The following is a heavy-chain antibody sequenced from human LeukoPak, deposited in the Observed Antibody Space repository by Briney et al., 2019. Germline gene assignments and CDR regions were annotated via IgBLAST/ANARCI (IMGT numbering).Heavy chain of an antibody. CDR3: ASPPYCSSTTCPLDY. CDR1: GGSISSYY. CDR2: IYYSGST. Sequence: PSETLSLTCTVSGGSISSYYWSWIRQPPGKGLEWIGYIYYSGSTNYNPSLKSRVTISVDTSKNQFFLKLSSVTAADTAVYYCASPPYCSSTTCPLDYWGQGTLVTVSS. J-gene: IGHJ4*02. D-gene: IGHD2-2*01. V-gene: IGHV4-59*01.